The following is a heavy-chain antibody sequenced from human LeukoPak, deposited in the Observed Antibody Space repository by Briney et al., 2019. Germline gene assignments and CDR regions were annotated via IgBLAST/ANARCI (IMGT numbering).Heavy chain of an antibody. CDR3: ARVTRYYDSSGPFDY. D-gene: IGHD3-22*01. CDR1: GFTFSSYA. V-gene: IGHV3-30-3*01. CDR2: ISYDGSNK. Sequence: GGSLGLSCAASGFTFSSYAMHWVRQAPGKGLEWVAVISYDGSNKYYADSVKGRFTISRDNSKNTLYLQMNSLRAEDTAVYYCARVTRYYDSSGPFDYWGQGTLVTVSS. J-gene: IGHJ4*02.